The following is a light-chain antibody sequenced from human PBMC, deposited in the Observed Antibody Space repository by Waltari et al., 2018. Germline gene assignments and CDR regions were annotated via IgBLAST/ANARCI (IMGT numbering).Light chain of an antibody. J-gene: IGKJ3*01. Sequence: DIQMTQSLSSLSASVGDRVTITCQAIQGISNYLNGYQQKPGKAPKLLIYDASNLETGVPSRFSGSGSGTDFTFTISSLQPEDIATYYCQQYDNLPLFTFGPGTKVDIK. V-gene: IGKV1-33*01. CDR3: QQYDNLPLFT. CDR2: DAS. CDR1: QGISNY.